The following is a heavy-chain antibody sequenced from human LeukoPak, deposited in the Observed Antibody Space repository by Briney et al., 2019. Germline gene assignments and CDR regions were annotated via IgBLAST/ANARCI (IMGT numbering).Heavy chain of an antibody. CDR3: ARDLSSSVAAYFFDY. CDR2: ISGGGGST. V-gene: IGHV3-23*01. J-gene: IGHJ4*02. CDR1: GFTFSTYA. Sequence: PGGSLRLSCAASGFTFSTYAMSWVRQAPGKGLEWVSTISGGGGSTYYADSVKGRFTISRDNSKNTLCLQMNTLRAEDTALYYCARDLSSSVAAYFFDYWGQGTLVTVSS. D-gene: IGHD6-19*01.